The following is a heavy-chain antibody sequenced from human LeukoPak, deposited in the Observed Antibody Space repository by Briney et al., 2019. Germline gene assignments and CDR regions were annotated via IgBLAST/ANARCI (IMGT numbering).Heavy chain of an antibody. V-gene: IGHV4-61*02. Sequence: PSETLSLTCTVSGGSISSDTYSWSWVRQPAGKGLEWIGRIYTSGSTNYNPSLKSRVTISVDTSKNQFSLKLNSVTAADTAFYYCARAGGLGTYYPSWFDPWGQGTLVTVSS. J-gene: IGHJ5*02. CDR3: ARAGGLGTYYPSWFDP. D-gene: IGHD3-10*01. CDR2: IYTSGST. CDR1: GGSISSDTYS.